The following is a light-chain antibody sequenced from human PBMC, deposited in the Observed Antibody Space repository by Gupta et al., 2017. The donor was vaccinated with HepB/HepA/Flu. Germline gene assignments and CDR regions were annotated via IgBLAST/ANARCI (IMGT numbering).Light chain of an antibody. V-gene: IGLV3-21*03. CDR1: NIGSKS. J-gene: IGLJ2*01. CDR3: QVWDSSSDHVV. CDR2: DDS. Sequence: SYVLTQPPPGPVAPGNRARITRGGNNIGSKSVHWYQQKPDQAPVLIVYDDSNRPSGIPERFSGSNSESTATLTISRVEAGDEADYYCQVWDSSSDHVVFGGGTKLTVL.